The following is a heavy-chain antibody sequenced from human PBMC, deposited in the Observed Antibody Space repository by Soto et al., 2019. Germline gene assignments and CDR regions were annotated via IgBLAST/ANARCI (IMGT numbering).Heavy chain of an antibody. CDR2: IYYSGST. CDR3: ARGENIFVSNYYGYYFVY. Sequence: QVQLQESGPGLVKPSQTLSLTCTVSGGSISSGGYSWSWIRQHPGKGLEWIGYIYYSGSTYYNPSLKSRVTISVDTSKNQFSLKLSSVTAADTAVYYCARGENIFVSNYYGYYFVYWGQGTLVTVSS. J-gene: IGHJ4*02. V-gene: IGHV4-31*03. D-gene: IGHD3-10*01. CDR1: GGSISSGGYS.